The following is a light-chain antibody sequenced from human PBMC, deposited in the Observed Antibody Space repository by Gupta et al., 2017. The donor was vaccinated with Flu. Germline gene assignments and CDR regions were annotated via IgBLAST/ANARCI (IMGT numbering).Light chain of an antibody. J-gene: IGLJ2*01. CDR2: DDS. Sequence: GKTARSTGVVTKIGSKNVRWYRQTPVQSPVLLVCDDSHRPSVIPVRFSGSNSGNTATLIISRVDAGDEADYYCQLWDRSSDHVVFGGGTKLTVL. CDR3: QLWDRSSDHVV. V-gene: IGLV3-21*03. CDR1: KIGSKN.